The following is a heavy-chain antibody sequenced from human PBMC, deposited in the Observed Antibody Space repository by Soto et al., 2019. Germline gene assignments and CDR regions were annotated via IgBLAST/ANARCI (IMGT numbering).Heavy chain of an antibody. D-gene: IGHD6-13*01. V-gene: IGHV1-18*01. J-gene: IGHJ6*03. CDR1: GYTFTSYG. CDR2: ISAHNGNK. Sequence: GASVKVSCKASGYTFTSYGISWVRQAPGQGLEWMGWISAHNGNKNYAQKHQGRVTMTTDTSTSTAYLELRSLRSDDTAVYYCAREHSSSWYVGYYYYYYMDVWGKGTTVTVSS. CDR3: AREHSSSWYVGYYYYYYMDV.